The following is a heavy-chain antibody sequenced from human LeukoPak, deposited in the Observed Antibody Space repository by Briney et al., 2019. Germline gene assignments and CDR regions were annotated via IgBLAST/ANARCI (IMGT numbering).Heavy chain of an antibody. CDR3: ASMGGIAAAGTSFDY. CDR2: ISSSSSTI. CDR1: GFTFSSYS. V-gene: IGHV3-48*01. J-gene: IGHJ4*02. D-gene: IGHD6-13*01. Sequence: GGSLRLSCAASGFTFSSYSMNWVRQAPGKGLEWVSYISSSSSTIYYADSVKGRFTISRDNAKNSLYLQMNSLRAEDTAVYYCASMGGIAAAGTSFDYWGQGTLVTVSS.